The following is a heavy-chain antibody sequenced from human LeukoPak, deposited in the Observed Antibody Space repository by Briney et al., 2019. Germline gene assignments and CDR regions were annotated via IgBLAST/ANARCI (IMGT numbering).Heavy chain of an antibody. Sequence: GGSLRLSCAASGFTFSTYWMHWVRQAPGKGLVWVSRIKSDGGTNYTDSVKGRFTISRDNAKKTVPLQMNSLRPEDTGVYYCARAPSEIGGYYPEYFRHWGQGTLVSVSS. V-gene: IGHV3-74*01. CDR3: ARAPSEIGGYYPEYFRH. CDR1: GFTFSTYW. CDR2: IKSDGGT. D-gene: IGHD3-22*01. J-gene: IGHJ1*01.